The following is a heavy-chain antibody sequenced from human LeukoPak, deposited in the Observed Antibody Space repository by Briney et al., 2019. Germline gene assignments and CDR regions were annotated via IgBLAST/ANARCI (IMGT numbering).Heavy chain of an antibody. CDR3: ARDALPPESGWYQPTIDY. D-gene: IGHD6-19*01. Sequence: GGSLRLSCAASGFTFSSYEMNWVRQAPGKGLEWVSYISSSGSTIYYADSVKGRFTISRDNAKNSLYLQMNSLRAEDTAVYYCARDALPPESGWYQPTIDYWGQGTLVTVSS. CDR2: ISSSGSTI. J-gene: IGHJ4*02. CDR1: GFTFSSYE. V-gene: IGHV3-48*03.